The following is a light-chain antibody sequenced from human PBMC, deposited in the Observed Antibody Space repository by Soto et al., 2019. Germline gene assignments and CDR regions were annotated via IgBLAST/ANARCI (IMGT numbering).Light chain of an antibody. J-gene: IGKJ1*01. CDR1: PSIRDS. Sequence: DIQMTQSPSTLSASVGDRVTITCRASPSIRDSLAWYQQKTEKAPKLLIYEAASLKSGVPSRFSGSRSGTEYTLTISSLQPDDFATYYCQQYNGYWTFGQGTKVEIK. V-gene: IGKV1-5*03. CDR2: EAA. CDR3: QQYNGYWT.